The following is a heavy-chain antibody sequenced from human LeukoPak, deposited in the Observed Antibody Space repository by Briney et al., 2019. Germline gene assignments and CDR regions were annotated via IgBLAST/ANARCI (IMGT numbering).Heavy chain of an antibody. Sequence: GGSLRLSCAASGFTFSSYAICWVRQAPGKGLEWVSAISGSGGSTYYADSVQGRFTISRDSSKNAVYLQMSSPRAEDMAVYYCARVGSGSSRDYWGQGTLVTVSS. CDR1: GFTFSSYA. CDR3: ARVGSGSSRDY. V-gene: IGHV3-23*01. J-gene: IGHJ4*02. CDR2: ISGSGGST. D-gene: IGHD1-26*01.